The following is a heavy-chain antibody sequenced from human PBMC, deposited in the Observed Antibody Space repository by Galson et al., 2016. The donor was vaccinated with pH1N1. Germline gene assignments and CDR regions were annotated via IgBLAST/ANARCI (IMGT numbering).Heavy chain of an antibody. CDR3: AKDYGDCSSGRCFSEPLDY. J-gene: IGHJ4*02. CDR1: GFSVSTYA. D-gene: IGHD2-15*01. CDR2: LTDHGHT. Sequence: SLRLSCAASGFSVSTYAVSWVRQAPGKGLEWVSGLTDHGHTYYADSVKGRFTISRDNSKNTVYLQMNSLRADDTAVYYCAKDYGDCSSGRCFSEPLDYWGQGTRVTVSS. V-gene: IGHV3-23*01.